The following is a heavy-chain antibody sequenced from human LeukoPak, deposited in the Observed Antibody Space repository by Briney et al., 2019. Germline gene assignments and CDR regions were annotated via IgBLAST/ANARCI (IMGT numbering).Heavy chain of an antibody. D-gene: IGHD1-7*01. CDR1: GESFSGYY. CDR2: INHSGST. CDR3: ARGVRGSTSWNSYYNYFYLDV. J-gene: IGHJ6*03. V-gene: IGHV4-34*01. Sequence: SETLSLTCAVYGESFSGYYWSWIRQPPGKGLEWIGEINHSGSTNYNPSLKSRVTISVDTSKNQFSLKLSSVTVADTAVYYCARGVRGSTSWNSYYNYFYLDVWGKGTTVTVSS.